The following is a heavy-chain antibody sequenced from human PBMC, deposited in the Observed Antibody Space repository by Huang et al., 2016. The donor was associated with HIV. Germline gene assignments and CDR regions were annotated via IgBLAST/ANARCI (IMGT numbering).Heavy chain of an antibody. V-gene: IGHV3-30-3*01. Sequence: QVQLVESGGGVVQPGGSLRLDCAASGFTFSNYPMHWVRKGPGKGMEWVAVNYDEDGSNKDFEDSVKGRFTITKDKSKKAVYLKMSSLRADDTAVFYCARDVLRRLGYFDVWGRGTLVTVSS. J-gene: IGHJ2*01. CDR3: ARDVLRRLGYFDV. CDR1: GFTFSNYP. D-gene: IGHD4-17*01. CDR2: NYDEDGSNK.